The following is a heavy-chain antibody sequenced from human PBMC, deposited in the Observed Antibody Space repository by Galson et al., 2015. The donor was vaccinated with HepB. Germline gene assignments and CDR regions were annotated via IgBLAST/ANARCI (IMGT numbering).Heavy chain of an antibody. CDR3: ARDYITTRPPDRYNCFDP. CDR2: INQDGSEK. J-gene: IGHJ5*02. D-gene: IGHD1-1*01. V-gene: IGHV3-7*01. CDR1: GFTFSSYW. Sequence: SLRLSCAISGFTFSSYWMAWVRQAPGKGLEWVASINQDGSEKCYVDSVEGRFTISRDNAKYSLYLQMNSLRVEDTAVYYCARDYITTRPPDRYNCFDPWGQGTLVTVSS.